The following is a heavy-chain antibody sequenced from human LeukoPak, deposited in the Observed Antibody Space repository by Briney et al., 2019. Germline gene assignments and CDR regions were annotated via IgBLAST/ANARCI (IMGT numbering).Heavy chain of an antibody. CDR3: ARVRYYGWFDP. CDR2: INSDGSST. D-gene: IGHD3-10*01. Sequence: PGGSLRLSCAVSGFTFSSYWMHWVRQAPGKGLVWVSRINSDGSSTNYADSVKGRFTISRDNAKNTLYLQMNSLRAEDTALYYCARVRYYGWFDPWGQGALVTVSS. V-gene: IGHV3-74*01. CDR1: GFTFSSYW. J-gene: IGHJ5*02.